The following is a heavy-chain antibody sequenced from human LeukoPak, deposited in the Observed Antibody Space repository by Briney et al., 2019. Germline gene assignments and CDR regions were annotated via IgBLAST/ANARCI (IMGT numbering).Heavy chain of an antibody. Sequence: GGSLRLSCAASGFTFSSYWMHWVRQAPGKGLVWVSRINGDGSNIRYADSVKGRFTISRDNAKNTLYLQMNSLRAEDTAVYYCYGSGSYWDFDYWGQGTLVTVSS. CDR1: GFTFSSYW. CDR2: INGDGSNI. CDR3: YGSGSYWDFDY. D-gene: IGHD3-10*01. J-gene: IGHJ4*02. V-gene: IGHV3-74*01.